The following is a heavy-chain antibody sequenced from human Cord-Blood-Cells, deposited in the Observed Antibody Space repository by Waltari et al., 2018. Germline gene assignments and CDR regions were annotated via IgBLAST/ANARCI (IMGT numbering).Heavy chain of an antibody. V-gene: IGHV1-69*01. CDR3: ARVRYYDSSGYYYYFDY. CDR1: GGTFSSYA. D-gene: IGHD3-22*01. J-gene: IGHJ4*02. CDR2: IIPIFGTA. Sequence: QVQLVQSGAEVKKPGSSVKVSCKASGGTFSSYAISWVRQAPGQGLEWMGGIIPIFGTANYAQKFQGRVTITADESTSTAYMELSSRRSEDTAVYYCARVRYYDSSGYYYYFDYWGQGTLVTVSS.